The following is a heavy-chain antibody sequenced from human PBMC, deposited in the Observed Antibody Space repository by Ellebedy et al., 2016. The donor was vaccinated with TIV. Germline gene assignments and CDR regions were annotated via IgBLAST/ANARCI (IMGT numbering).Heavy chain of an antibody. Sequence: GESLKISCATSGFTFSHYGMQWVRQAPGEGLEWVAVIAHDGSVIHYADSVKCRFTISRDNSKNTLSLQMYSLRPEDTAVYYCAKERDPLASTSFDSWGQGNLVTVSS. CDR1: GFTFSHYG. J-gene: IGHJ4*02. V-gene: IGHV3-30*18. D-gene: IGHD1-1*01. CDR2: IAHDGSVI. CDR3: AKERDPLASTSFDS.